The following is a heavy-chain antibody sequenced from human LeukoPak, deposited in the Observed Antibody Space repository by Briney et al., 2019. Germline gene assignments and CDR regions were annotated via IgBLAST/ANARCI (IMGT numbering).Heavy chain of an antibody. D-gene: IGHD6-13*01. CDR3: ARDRRQYSSSWYAFDY. V-gene: IGHV1-69*01. Sequence: SVKVSCKDSGGTFSSYAISWVRQAPGQGLEWMGGIMPIFGTANYAQKFQGRVTITADESTSTAYMEVRSLRSEDTAVYYCARDRRQYSSSWYAFDYWGQGTLVTVSS. CDR1: GGTFSSYA. CDR2: IMPIFGTA. J-gene: IGHJ4*02.